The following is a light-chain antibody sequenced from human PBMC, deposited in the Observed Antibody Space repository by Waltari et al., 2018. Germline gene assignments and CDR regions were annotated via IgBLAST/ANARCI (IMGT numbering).Light chain of an antibody. CDR3: QQYNRYST. CDR2: KAS. V-gene: IGKV1-5*03. CDR1: QSVNSW. J-gene: IGKJ1*01. Sequence: DIQMTQSPSTLSASVGDRVAITCRASQSVNSWLAWYQQKPGKAPKFLIYKASILESGVPSRFSGSGSGTEFTLPISNLQPDDFATYYCQQYNRYSTFGQGTKVELK.